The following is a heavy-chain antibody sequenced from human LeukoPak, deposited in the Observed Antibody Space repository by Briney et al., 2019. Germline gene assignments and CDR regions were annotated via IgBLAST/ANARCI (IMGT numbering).Heavy chain of an antibody. CDR1: GYSFTSYW. D-gene: IGHD3-22*01. CDR3: ARQRYYDSSGYRPASPEYYFDY. V-gene: IGHV5-10-1*01. J-gene: IGHJ4*02. Sequence: GESLKISCKGSGYSFTSYWISWVRQMPGKGLEWMGRIDPSDSYTNYSPSFQGHVTISADKSISTAYLQWSSLKASDTAMYYCARQRYYDSSGYRPASPEYYFDYWGQGTLVTVSS. CDR2: IDPSDSYT.